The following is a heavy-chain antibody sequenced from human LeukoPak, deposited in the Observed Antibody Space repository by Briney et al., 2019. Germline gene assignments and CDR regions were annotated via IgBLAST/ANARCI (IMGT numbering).Heavy chain of an antibody. Sequence: GGSLRLSCEASGFTCTSYAMNWLRQAPGKGLEGVSAISSSSGMIYYADSVKGRFTISRDNAKNSLYLQMNSLRAEDTAVYYCARASWGSAVVLAATASDFWGQGTLVTVSS. CDR3: ARASWGSAVVLAATASDF. CDR2: ISSSSGMI. D-gene: IGHD2-15*01. V-gene: IGHV3-21*01. J-gene: IGHJ4*02. CDR1: GFTCTSYA.